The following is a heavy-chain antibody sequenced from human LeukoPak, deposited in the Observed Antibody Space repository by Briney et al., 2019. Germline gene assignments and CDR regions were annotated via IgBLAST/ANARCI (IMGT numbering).Heavy chain of an antibody. CDR3: ARLRTMIGVGY. CDR1: GYSISSGYY. D-gene: IGHD3-22*01. CDR2: IYHSGST. V-gene: IGHV4-38-2*01. J-gene: IGHJ4*02. Sequence: SETLSLTCAVSGYSISSGYYWGWIRQPPGKGLEWMGCIYHSGSTYYNPSLKSRVTISVDTSKNQFSLKLSSVTAADTAVYYCARLRTMIGVGYWGQGTLVTVSS.